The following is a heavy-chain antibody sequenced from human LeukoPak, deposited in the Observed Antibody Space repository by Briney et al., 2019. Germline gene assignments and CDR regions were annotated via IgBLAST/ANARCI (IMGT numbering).Heavy chain of an antibody. V-gene: IGHV3-23*01. CDR1: GFTFSSYA. CDR2: ISPSGDST. Sequence: PGGSLRLSCAASGFTFSSYAMSWVRQAPGKGLEWVSAISPSGDSTSYPDSVKGRFTISRDNSRNTLYLQMNSLTAGDTAVYYCARRLPAVGSTDFFDCWGQGALVTVSS. J-gene: IGHJ4*02. CDR3: ARRLPAVGSTDFFDC. D-gene: IGHD6-13*01.